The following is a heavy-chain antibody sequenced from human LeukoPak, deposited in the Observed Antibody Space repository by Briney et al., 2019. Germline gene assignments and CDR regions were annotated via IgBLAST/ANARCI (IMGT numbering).Heavy chain of an antibody. V-gene: IGHV3-48*04. CDR1: GFTFSSYS. CDR3: ARAKLELRYDY. CDR2: ISSSSSTI. Sequence: GGPLRLSCAASGFTFSSYSMNWLRQATGKGLEWVSYISSSSSTIYYADSVKGLFTISRDNAKSSLYLQMNSLRAEDTDVYYCARAKLELRYDYWGQGTLVTVSS. D-gene: IGHD1-7*01. J-gene: IGHJ4*02.